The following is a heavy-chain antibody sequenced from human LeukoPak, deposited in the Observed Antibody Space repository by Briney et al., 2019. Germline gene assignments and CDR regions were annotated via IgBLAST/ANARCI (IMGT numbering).Heavy chain of an antibody. CDR2: IYSSGST. CDR1: GGSISSHY. Sequence: IPSETLSLTCTVSGGSISSHYWSWIRQPAGKGLEWIGRIYSSGSTNYNPSLKSRVTMSVDTSKNQFSLWLSSVTAADTAIYYCARVRGCSSTSCSPHYYYYMDVWGKGTTVTVSS. J-gene: IGHJ6*03. V-gene: IGHV4-4*07. D-gene: IGHD2-2*01. CDR3: ARVRGCSSTSCSPHYYYYMDV.